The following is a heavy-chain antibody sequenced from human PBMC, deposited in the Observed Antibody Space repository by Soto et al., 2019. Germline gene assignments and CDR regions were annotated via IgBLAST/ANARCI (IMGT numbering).Heavy chain of an antibody. CDR2: IFYLGSS. CDR3: ARVSPYYYDSSGYYVIDY. CDR1: GDSIISSDFY. J-gene: IGHJ4*02. V-gene: IGHV4-39*07. Sequence: SETLSLTCTVSGDSIISSDFYWGWVRQPPGKGLEWIGSIFYLGSSYYNPSLKSRVTMSVDTSKNQFSLKLSSVTAADTAVYYCARVSPYYYDSSGYYVIDYWGQGTLVTVSS. D-gene: IGHD3-22*01.